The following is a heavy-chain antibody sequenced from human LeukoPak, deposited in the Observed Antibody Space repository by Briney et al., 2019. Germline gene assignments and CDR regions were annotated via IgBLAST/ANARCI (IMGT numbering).Heavy chain of an antibody. D-gene: IGHD3-10*01. CDR3: ARDGQYYYGSGSYLDY. CDR2: IIPIFGTA. J-gene: IGHJ4*02. Sequence: SVKVSCKASGGTFSSYAISWVRQAPGQGLEWMGGIIPIFGTANYAQKFQGRVTITADESTSTAYMELSSLRSEDTAVYYCARDGQYYYGSGSYLDYWGQGTLVTVSS. CDR1: GGTFSSYA. V-gene: IGHV1-69*13.